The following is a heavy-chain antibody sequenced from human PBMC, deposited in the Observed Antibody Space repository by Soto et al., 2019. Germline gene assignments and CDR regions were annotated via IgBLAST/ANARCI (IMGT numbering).Heavy chain of an antibody. CDR3: AKDKPGTTSFDY. CDR1: GLTFNSYA. CDR2: ISGSGGST. J-gene: IGHJ4*02. Sequence: EVQLLESGGGLVQPGGSLRLSCAASGLTFNSYAMSWVRQAPGKGLEWVSVISGSGGSTYYADSVKGRFTISRDTSKNTLYLQLNTLRADDTAVYYCAKDKPGTTSFDYWGQGTLVTVSS. V-gene: IGHV3-23*01. D-gene: IGHD1-1*01.